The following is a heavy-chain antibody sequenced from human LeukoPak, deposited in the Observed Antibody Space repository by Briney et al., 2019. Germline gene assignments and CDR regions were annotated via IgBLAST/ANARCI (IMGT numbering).Heavy chain of an antibody. CDR2: IYHSGST. V-gene: IGHV4-38-2*02. CDR3: ARGSYCSSTSCYRGGKAEYFQH. J-gene: IGHJ1*01. Sequence: SETLSLTCIVSGYSISSGYYWSWIRQPPGKGLEWIGYIYHSGSTYYNPSLKSRVTISVDRSKNQFSLKLSSVTAADTAVYYCARGSYCSSTSCYRGGKAEYFQHWGQGTLVTASS. CDR1: GYSISSGYY. D-gene: IGHD2-2*02.